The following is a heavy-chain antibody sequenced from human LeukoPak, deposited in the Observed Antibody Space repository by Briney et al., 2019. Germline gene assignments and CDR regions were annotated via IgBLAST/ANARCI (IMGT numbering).Heavy chain of an antibody. Sequence: GGSLRLSCAASGFTFSSYWMNWVRQAPGKGLEWVANIKKDGSDKNYLGSVKGRFTISRDNSKNTLYLQMNSLRAEDTAVYYCAKDRAGYYGSGSYQMGDWGQGTLVTVSS. CDR1: GFTFSSYW. CDR3: AKDRAGYYGSGSYQMGD. V-gene: IGHV3-7*01. D-gene: IGHD3-10*01. CDR2: IKKDGSDK. J-gene: IGHJ1*01.